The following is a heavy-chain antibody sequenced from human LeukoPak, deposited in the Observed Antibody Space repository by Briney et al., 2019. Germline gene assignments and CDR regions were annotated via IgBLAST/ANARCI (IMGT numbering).Heavy chain of an antibody. J-gene: IGHJ2*01. Sequence: PSETLSLTCAVYGGSFSGYYWSWIRQPPGKGLEWIGGINHSGSTNYNPSLKSRVTISVDTSKNQFSLKLSSVTAADTAVYYCARVNWYFDLWGRGTLVTVSS. CDR2: INHSGST. CDR1: GGSFSGYY. V-gene: IGHV4-34*01. CDR3: ARVNWYFDL.